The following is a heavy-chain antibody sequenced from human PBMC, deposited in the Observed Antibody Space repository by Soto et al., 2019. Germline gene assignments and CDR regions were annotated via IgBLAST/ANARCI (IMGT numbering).Heavy chain of an antibody. CDR2: IYYSAST. CDR3: AGDSRTPPGGMEV. J-gene: IGHJ6*04. Sequence: SETLSLTCTVAGGSTSSGDYHWTWIRQFPGKGLEWIGAIYYSASTYYNPSLVSRLTISVDTSKNKFSLKLTSVTAADTAVYYCAGDSRTPPGGMEVCRKRHTGAASS. V-gene: IGHV4-30-4*01. CDR1: GGSTSSGDYH.